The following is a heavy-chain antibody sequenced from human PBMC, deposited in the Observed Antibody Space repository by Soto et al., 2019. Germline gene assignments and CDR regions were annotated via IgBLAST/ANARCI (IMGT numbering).Heavy chain of an antibody. V-gene: IGHV4-4*07. Sequence: WVTLSLTCTVSGGSISDNFWTWIRQPAGKGLSWVGRIHGSGSTSYNPSLENRLTTSADTSNNQISRLTRSVIVAGTAVYSVGNDLQWAIMNRGVPLAYHSFDPWGHGTLVTVSS. J-gene: IGHJ5*02. D-gene: IGHD1-1*01. CDR1: GGSISDNF. CDR3: GNDLQWAIMNRGVPLAYHSFDP. CDR2: IHGSGST.